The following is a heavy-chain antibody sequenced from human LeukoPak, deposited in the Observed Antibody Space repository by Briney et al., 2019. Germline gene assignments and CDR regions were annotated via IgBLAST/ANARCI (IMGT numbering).Heavy chain of an antibody. CDR1: GFTFSDYY. J-gene: IGHJ4*02. D-gene: IGHD6-13*01. Sequence: GGSLRLSCAASGFTFSDYYMSWIRQAPGKGLEWVSSISRSATTIYYADSVEGRFTISRDNAKNSLYLQMNSLRAEDTAVYFCARVGALSSSWLLYWGQGTLVTVSS. CDR3: ARVGALSSSWLLY. CDR2: ISRSATTI. V-gene: IGHV3-11*04.